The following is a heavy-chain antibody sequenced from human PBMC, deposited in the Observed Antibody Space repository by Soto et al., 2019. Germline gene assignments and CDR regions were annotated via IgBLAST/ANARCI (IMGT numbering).Heavy chain of an antibody. CDR3: AREVGATLNWFDP. CDR1: GGTFSSYA. J-gene: IGHJ5*02. D-gene: IGHD1-26*01. V-gene: IGHV1-69*13. Sequence: ASVKVSCKASGGTFSSYAISWVRQAPGQGLEWMGGIIPIFGTANYAQKFQGRVTITADESTSTAYMELSSLRSEDTAVYYCAREVGATLNWFDPWGQGTLVTVSS. CDR2: IIPIFGTA.